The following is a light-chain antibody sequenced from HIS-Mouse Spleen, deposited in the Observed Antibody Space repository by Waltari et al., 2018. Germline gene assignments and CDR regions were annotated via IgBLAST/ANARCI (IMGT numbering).Light chain of an antibody. CDR1: SLRSYY. J-gene: IGLJ3*02. CDR3: NSRDSSGNHLV. V-gene: IGLV3-19*01. CDR2: GKN. Sequence: SSELTQDPVVSVAVGQTVRITCQGDSLRSYYASWYQQKPGQAPVLVIYGKNNRPSGIPDRFSGSSSGNTASLTITGAQAEDEADYYCNSRDSSGNHLVFGGGTKLTVL.